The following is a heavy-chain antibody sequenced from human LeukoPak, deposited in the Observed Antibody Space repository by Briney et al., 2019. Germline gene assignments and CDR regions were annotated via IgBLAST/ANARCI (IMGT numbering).Heavy chain of an antibody. CDR1: GFTFSDYY. CDR3: AREISPPALDFDY. D-gene: IGHD6-25*01. CDR2: ISSSGSTI. V-gene: IGHV3-11*04. Sequence: GGSLRLSCAASGFTFSDYYMSWIRQAPGKGLEWVSYISSSGSTIYYADSVKGRFTISRDNAKNSLYLQMNSLRAEDTAVYYCAREISPPALDFDYWGQGTLVTVSS. J-gene: IGHJ4*02.